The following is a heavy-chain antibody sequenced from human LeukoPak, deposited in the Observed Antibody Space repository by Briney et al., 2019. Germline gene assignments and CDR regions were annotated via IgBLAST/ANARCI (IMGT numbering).Heavy chain of an antibody. J-gene: IGHJ5*02. D-gene: IGHD2-2*01. CDR2: IYYSGST. Sequence: SETLSLTCTVSGGSISSYYWSWIRQPPGKGLEWIGYIYYSGSTNYNPSLKSRVTISVDTSKNQFSLKLSSVTAADTAVYYCARVGCSSTSLCWFDPWGQGTLVTVSS. V-gene: IGHV4-59*01. CDR3: ARVGCSSTSLCWFDP. CDR1: GGSISSYY.